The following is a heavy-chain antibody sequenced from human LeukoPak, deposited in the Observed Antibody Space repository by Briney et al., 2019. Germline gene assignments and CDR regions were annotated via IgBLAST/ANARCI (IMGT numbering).Heavy chain of an antibody. J-gene: IGHJ4*02. Sequence: PGGSLRLSCAASGFDFGAYEMNWVRQAPGKGLEWVAYFAGSDTTKYYADPVRGRFTISRDNAKKSLYLQVNSLRAEDTALYYCTTLGYHLDSWGQGTLVTVSS. CDR3: TTLGYHLDS. CDR1: GFDFGAYE. V-gene: IGHV3-48*03. CDR2: FAGSDTTK. D-gene: IGHD3-22*01.